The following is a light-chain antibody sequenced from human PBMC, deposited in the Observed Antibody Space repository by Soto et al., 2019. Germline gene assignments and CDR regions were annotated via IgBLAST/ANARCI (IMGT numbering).Light chain of an antibody. V-gene: IGKV2-28*01. CDR2: LSS. Sequence: DIVMTQSPLSLPVTPGEPASISCRSSQSLLRNGYNYLDWYVQKPGQSPHLVMYLSSTRAPGVPDRCSGSGAGTDFTLKISRVEAEDVGVYYCMQALETSYSFGQGTKLEIK. J-gene: IGKJ2*01. CDR3: MQALETSYS. CDR1: QSLLRNGYNY.